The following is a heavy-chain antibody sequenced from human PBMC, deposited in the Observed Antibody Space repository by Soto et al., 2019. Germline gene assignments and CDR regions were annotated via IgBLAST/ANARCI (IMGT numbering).Heavy chain of an antibody. D-gene: IGHD5-18*01. CDR2: ISGSGGST. CDR1: GFTFSSYA. CDR3: AKVKGAGSGYSYGYEYYFDY. V-gene: IGHV3-23*01. J-gene: IGHJ4*02. Sequence: GGSLRLSCAASGFTFSSYAMSWVRQAPGKGLEWVSAISGSGGSTYYADSVKGQFTISRDNSKNTLYLQMNSLRAEDTAVYYCAKVKGAGSGYSYGYEYYFDYWGQGTQVTVSS.